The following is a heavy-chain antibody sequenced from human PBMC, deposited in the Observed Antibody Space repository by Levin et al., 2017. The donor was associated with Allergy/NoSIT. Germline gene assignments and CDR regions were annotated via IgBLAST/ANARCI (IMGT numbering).Heavy chain of an antibody. CDR3: ASTEDYGDYGACDV. CDR2: IRGSGAAT. J-gene: IGHJ3*01. CDR1: GFTFSNFA. D-gene: IGHD4-17*01. Sequence: GESLKISCAASGFTFSNFAMSWVRQAPGKGLEWVSAIRGSGAATYYADSEKGRFTIFRDNSKNTLYLQMNSLRDEHAAVYFGASTEDYGDYGACDVWGQGTLVTVAS. V-gene: IGHV3-23*01.